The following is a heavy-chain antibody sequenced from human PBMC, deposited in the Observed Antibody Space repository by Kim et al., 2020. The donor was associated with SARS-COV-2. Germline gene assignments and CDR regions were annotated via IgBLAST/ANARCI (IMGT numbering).Heavy chain of an antibody. CDR3: ARAVTPMDWFDP. CDR1: GGSINTTYW. V-gene: IGHV4-4*02. CDR2: IFHSGST. D-gene: IGHD2-15*01. Sequence: SETLSLTCTVSGGSINTTYWWSWVRQPPGKGLEWIGEIFHSGSTHYHPSLKNRVTISLDKSKNQFSLKLISMTAAETAVYYCARAVTPMDWFDPWGQGTLVTVSS. J-gene: IGHJ5*02.